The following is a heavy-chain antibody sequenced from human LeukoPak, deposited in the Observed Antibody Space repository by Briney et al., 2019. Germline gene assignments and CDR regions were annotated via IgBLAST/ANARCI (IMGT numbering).Heavy chain of an antibody. D-gene: IGHD6-13*01. CDR1: GFTFSSYS. V-gene: IGHV3-21*01. Sequence: PGGSLRLSCAASGFTFSSYSMNWVRQAPGKGLEWVSSISSSSSYIYYADSVKGRFTISRDNAKNSLYLQMNSLRAEDTAVYYCARDPRPDSSSWEDAFDIWGQGTMVTVSS. CDR3: ARDPRPDSSSWEDAFDI. J-gene: IGHJ3*02. CDR2: ISSSSSYI.